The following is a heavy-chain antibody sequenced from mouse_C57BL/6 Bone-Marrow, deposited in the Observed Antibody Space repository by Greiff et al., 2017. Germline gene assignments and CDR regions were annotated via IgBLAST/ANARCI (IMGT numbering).Heavy chain of an antibody. CDR3: AKKGDYYGSSDHAMDY. CDR1: GFSLTSYG. Sequence: VKLQESGPGLVQPSQSLSITCTVSGFSLTSYGVHWVRQSPGKGLEWLGVIWRGGSTAYNAAFMSRLSITKDNSKSQVFFKMNSRQADDTAIYYCAKKGDYYGSSDHAMDYWGQGTSVTVSS. V-gene: IGHV2-5*01. J-gene: IGHJ4*01. CDR2: IWRGGST. D-gene: IGHD1-1*01.